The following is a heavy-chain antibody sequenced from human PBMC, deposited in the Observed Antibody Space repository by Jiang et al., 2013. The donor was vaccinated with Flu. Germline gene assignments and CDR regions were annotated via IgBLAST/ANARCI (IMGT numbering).Heavy chain of an antibody. V-gene: IGHV3-53*04. D-gene: IGHD4-11*01. CDR1: GFTVSSNY. CDR3: ARDLHSNYDY. J-gene: IGHJ4*02. CDR2: IYSGGST. Sequence: PGGPVRLSCAASGFTVSSNYMSWVRQAPGKGLEWVSVIYSGGSTYYADSVKGRFTISRHNSKNTLYLQMNSLRAEDTAVYYCARDLHSNYDYWGQGTLVTVSS.